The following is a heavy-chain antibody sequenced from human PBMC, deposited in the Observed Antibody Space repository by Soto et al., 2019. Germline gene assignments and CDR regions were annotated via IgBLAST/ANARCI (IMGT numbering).Heavy chain of an antibody. J-gene: IGHJ6*02. Sequence: GFLRLSCAASGFPFGFYELSWVRQAPGKGLEWVSYISTSGDTIYYADSVKGRFTISRDHARKSLYLQMNTLRVEDTAVYYCARDGYGDPYYYYGMDVWGQGAQVTVCS. CDR1: GFPFGFYE. D-gene: IGHD5-18*01. CDR2: ISTSGDTI. CDR3: ARDGYGDPYYYYGMDV. V-gene: IGHV3-48*03.